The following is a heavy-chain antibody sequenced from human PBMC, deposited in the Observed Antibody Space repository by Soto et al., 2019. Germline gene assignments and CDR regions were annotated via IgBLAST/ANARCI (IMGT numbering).Heavy chain of an antibody. CDR2: ISYDGSNK. J-gene: IGHJ6*02. D-gene: IGHD6-6*01. CDR3: AKDDGLPDSSSRVYYYYGMDV. V-gene: IGHV3-30*18. Sequence: VAVISYDGSNKYYADSVKGRFTISRDNSKNTLYLQMNSLRAEDTAVYYCAKDDGLPDSSSRVYYYYGMDVWGQGTTVTVSS.